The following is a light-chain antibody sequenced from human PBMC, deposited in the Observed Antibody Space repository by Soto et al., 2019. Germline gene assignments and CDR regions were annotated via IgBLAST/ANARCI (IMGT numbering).Light chain of an antibody. CDR1: QSVRSE. V-gene: IGKV3-15*01. Sequence: EIVMTQSPASLSVSPGERVTLSCRASQSVRSELAWYQQKSGQPPRLLICGASTRATGIPARFSGSGSGTEFTPTINDLQSEDFAVYYCQQYERWPPLTFGGGTKVEIK. CDR3: QQYERWPPLT. CDR2: GAS. J-gene: IGKJ4*01.